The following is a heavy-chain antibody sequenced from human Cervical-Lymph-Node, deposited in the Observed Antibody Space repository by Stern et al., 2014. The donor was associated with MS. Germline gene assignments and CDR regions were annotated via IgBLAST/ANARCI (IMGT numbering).Heavy chain of an antibody. J-gene: IGHJ4*02. Sequence: VPLVESGAGVKKPGSSGKVSCKASGGPFSSYAISWVRQAPGQGLVWMGGLIPIRGKAAFAQKIQGMVTTSEDEYTSTAAIKMSSQRSEDTAVYYCARSFAYWGQGTLVTVSS. CDR3: ARSFAY. V-gene: IGHV1-69*01. CDR1: GGPFSSYA. CDR2: LIPIRGKA.